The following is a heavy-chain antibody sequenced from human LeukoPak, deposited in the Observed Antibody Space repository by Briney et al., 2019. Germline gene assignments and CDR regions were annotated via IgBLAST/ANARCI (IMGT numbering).Heavy chain of an antibody. V-gene: IGHV3-43D*03. CDR2: ISWDGGST. CDR1: GFTFDDYA. CDR3: ARGGDGYNLPLDY. J-gene: IGHJ4*02. D-gene: IGHD5-24*01. Sequence: GGSLRLSCAASGFTFDDYAMHWVRQAPGKGLEWVSLISWDGGSTYYADSVKGRFTIFRDNSKNSLYLQMNSLRAEDTALYYCARGGDGYNLPLDYWGQGTLVTVSS.